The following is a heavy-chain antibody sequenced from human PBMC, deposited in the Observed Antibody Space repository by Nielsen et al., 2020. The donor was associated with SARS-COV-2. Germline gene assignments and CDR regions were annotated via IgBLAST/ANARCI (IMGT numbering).Heavy chain of an antibody. CDR2: IYYSGSV. Sequence: SETLSLTCTVSGGFLSSRNYYWGWIRQPPGKGLEWIGTIYYSGSVSYNPSLRSRVTISVDTSKKHFSLKLTSVTAADTAVYYCARESSGYDHYNYGMDVWGQGTTVTVSS. CDR1: GGFLSSRNYY. J-gene: IGHJ6*02. D-gene: IGHD5-12*01. CDR3: ARESSGYDHYNYGMDV. V-gene: IGHV4-39*07.